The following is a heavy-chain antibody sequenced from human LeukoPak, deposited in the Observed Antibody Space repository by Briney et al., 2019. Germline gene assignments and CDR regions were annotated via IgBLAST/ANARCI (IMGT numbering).Heavy chain of an antibody. J-gene: IGHJ4*02. V-gene: IGHV4-34*01. CDR1: GGSFSGYY. CDR2: INHSGST. Sequence: SETLSLTCAVYGGSFSGYYWSWIRQPPGKGLEWIGEINHSGSTTYTPSLTSRVTISVDTSKNQFSLKLSSVTAADTAVYYCARVQPYYDFWSGEIDYWGQGTLVTVSS. CDR3: ARVQPYYDFWSGEIDY. D-gene: IGHD3-3*01.